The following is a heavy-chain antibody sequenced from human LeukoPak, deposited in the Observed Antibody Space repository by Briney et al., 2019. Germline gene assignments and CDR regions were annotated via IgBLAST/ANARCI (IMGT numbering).Heavy chain of an antibody. Sequence: GGSLRLSCAASGFTFSSYEMNWVRQAPGKELEWVSYISSSGSTIYYADSVKGRFTISRDNAKNSLYLQMNSLRAEDTAVYYCAGEGYGSGTFGYYYYMDVWGKGTTVTISS. J-gene: IGHJ6*03. V-gene: IGHV3-48*03. D-gene: IGHD3-10*01. CDR2: ISSSGSTI. CDR1: GFTFSSYE. CDR3: AGEGYGSGTFGYYYYMDV.